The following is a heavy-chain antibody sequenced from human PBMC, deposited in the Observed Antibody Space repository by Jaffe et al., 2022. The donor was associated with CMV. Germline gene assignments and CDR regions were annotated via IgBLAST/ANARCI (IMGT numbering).Heavy chain of an antibody. D-gene: IGHD2-15*01. CDR3: ARDRDAHTSDGWTVFDY. J-gene: IGHJ4*02. V-gene: IGHV4-4*07. Sequence: QVQLQESGPGLVKPSETLSLTCTVSGGSISTYFWSWIRQPAGKGLEWIGRIYASGTAHFNPSLKSRVTMSVDTSTNQFSLKLSSMTAADTAVYYCARDRDAHTSDGWTVFDYWGQGILVTVSS. CDR1: GGSISTYF. CDR2: IYASGTA.